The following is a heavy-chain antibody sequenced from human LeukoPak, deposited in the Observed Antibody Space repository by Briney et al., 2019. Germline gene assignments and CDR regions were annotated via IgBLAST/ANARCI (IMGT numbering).Heavy chain of an antibody. CDR2: VSHSGST. Sequence: PSETLSLTCTVSSYSISSGYYWGWIRQPPGKGLEWVGSVSHSGSTYYNPSLKSRLTMSLDTSKNQFSLKLSSVTAADTAVYYCARGLSSSWYETGNWFDPWGQGTLVTVSS. CDR1: SYSISSGYY. CDR3: ARGLSSSWYETGNWFDP. J-gene: IGHJ5*02. D-gene: IGHD6-13*01. V-gene: IGHV4-38-2*02.